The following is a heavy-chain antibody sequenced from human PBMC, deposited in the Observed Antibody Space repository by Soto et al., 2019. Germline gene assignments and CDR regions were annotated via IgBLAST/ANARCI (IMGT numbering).Heavy chain of an antibody. CDR3: ARGYPLLSIAARPRYFDL. Sequence: SVKVSCKASGDTFSSYAISWVRQATGQGLEWMGGIIPIFGTANYAQKFQGRATITADESTSTAYMELSSLRSEDTAVYYCARGYPLLSIAARPRYFDLWGRGTLVTVSS. V-gene: IGHV1-69*13. CDR2: IIPIFGTA. D-gene: IGHD6-6*01. CDR1: GDTFSSYA. J-gene: IGHJ2*01.